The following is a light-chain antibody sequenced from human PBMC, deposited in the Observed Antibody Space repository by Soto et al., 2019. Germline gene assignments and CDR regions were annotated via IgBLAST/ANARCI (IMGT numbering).Light chain of an antibody. CDR3: SSYRSSSTIV. Sequence: QTVVTQPPSASGTPGQRVTISCSGSASNIGSNPVNWYQHLPGTAPKLLIYSSSHRPSGVPDRFSGSKSGTSASLAISGLQSGDEAEYHCSSYRSSSTIVFGTGTKVTVL. V-gene: IGLV1-44*01. CDR1: ASNIGSNP. J-gene: IGLJ1*01. CDR2: SSS.